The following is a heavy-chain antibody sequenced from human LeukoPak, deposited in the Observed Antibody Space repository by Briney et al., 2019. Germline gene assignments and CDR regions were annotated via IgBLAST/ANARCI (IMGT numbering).Heavy chain of an antibody. V-gene: IGHV4-59*12. D-gene: IGHD6-19*01. CDR2: IYYSGST. CDR1: GGSISSYY. Sequence: PSETLSLTCTVSGGSISSYYWSWIRQPPGKGLEWIGSIYYSGSTYYNPSLKSRVTISGATSKNQFSLKLSSVTAADTAVYYCAREYYRGRYDYWGQGTLVTVSS. J-gene: IGHJ4*02. CDR3: AREYYRGRYDY.